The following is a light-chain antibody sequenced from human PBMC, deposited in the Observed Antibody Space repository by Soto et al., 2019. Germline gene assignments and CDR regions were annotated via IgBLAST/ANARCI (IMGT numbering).Light chain of an antibody. V-gene: IGLV2-23*01. CDR1: SSDVGAYNL. Sequence: QSVLTQPASVSGSPEQSITISCTGTSSDVGAYNLVSWYQQHPGKAPRLIIYEDSKRPSGISHRFSGSKSDNTASLTISGLRAEDEAHYHCCSYAGSSTFVFGGGTQLTVL. J-gene: IGLJ3*02. CDR2: EDS. CDR3: CSYAGSSTFV.